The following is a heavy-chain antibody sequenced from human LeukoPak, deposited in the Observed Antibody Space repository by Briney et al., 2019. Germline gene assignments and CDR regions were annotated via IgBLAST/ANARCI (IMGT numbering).Heavy chain of an antibody. CDR1: GYTFTSYG. V-gene: IGHV1-18*01. CDR3: ARSGYSSSWYSGSDY. Sequence: ASVKVSCKASGYTFTSYGISWVRQAPGQGLEWMGWIGAYNGNTNYAQKLQGRVTMTTDTSTSTAYMELRSLRSDDTAVYYCARSGYSSSWYSGSDYWGQGTLVTVSS. D-gene: IGHD6-13*01. J-gene: IGHJ4*02. CDR2: IGAYNGNT.